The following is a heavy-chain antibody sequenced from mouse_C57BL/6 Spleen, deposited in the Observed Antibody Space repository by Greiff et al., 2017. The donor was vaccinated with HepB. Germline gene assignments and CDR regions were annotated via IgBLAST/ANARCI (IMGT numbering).Heavy chain of an antibody. Sequence: VQLQQSGAELVKPGASVKMSCKASGYTFTSYWITWVKQRPGQGLEWIGDIYPGSGSTNYNEKFKSKATLTVDTSSSTAYMQLSSLTSEDSAVYYCASLYYYGSEGYFDYWGQGTTLTVSS. CDR1: GYTFTSYW. CDR3: ASLYYYGSEGYFDY. V-gene: IGHV1-55*01. J-gene: IGHJ2*01. CDR2: IYPGSGST. D-gene: IGHD1-1*01.